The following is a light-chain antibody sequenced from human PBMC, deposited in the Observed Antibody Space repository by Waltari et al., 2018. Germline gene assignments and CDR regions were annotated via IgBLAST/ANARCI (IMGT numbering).Light chain of an antibody. Sequence: QSALTQPRSVSGSPGQSVTISCTGTSSDVGGYNSVSWYQQDPGKAPKLLIFDVSERPSGVSDRFAGSKSDNTASLTISGLQAEDEADYHCCSFAAGNTVIFGGGTKLTVV. CDR2: DVS. V-gene: IGLV2-11*01. CDR3: CSFAAGNTVI. J-gene: IGLJ2*01. CDR1: SSDVGGYNS.